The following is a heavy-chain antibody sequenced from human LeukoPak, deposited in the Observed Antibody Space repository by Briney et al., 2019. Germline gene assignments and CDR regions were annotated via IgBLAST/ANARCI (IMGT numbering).Heavy chain of an antibody. J-gene: IGHJ4*02. V-gene: IGHV4-59*08. CDR1: GGSISSYY. CDR3: ARQYDSSGCYYPPFDY. CDR2: IYYSGST. Sequence: SETLSLTCTVSGGSISSYYWSWIRQPPGKGLEWVGYIYYSGSTNYNPSLKSRVTISVDTSKNQFSLKLSSVTAADTAVYYCARQYDSSGCYYPPFDYWGQGTLVTVSS. D-gene: IGHD3-22*01.